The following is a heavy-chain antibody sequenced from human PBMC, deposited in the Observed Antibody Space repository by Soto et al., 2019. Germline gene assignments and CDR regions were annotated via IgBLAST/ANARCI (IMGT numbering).Heavy chain of an antibody. CDR1: GFTFSSFG. CDR2: IWYDGSKE. J-gene: IGHJ5*02. V-gene: IGHV3-33*08. D-gene: IGHD6-25*01. Sequence: PGGSLRLSCSASGFTFSSFGMNWVRQAPGKGLEWVALIWYDGSKEYYADSVKGRFTISRDDSKNTVYLQMDSLRAEDTAVYYCTREGTFGSGSNEAWFDPWGQGTLVTVSS. CDR3: TREGTFGSGSNEAWFDP.